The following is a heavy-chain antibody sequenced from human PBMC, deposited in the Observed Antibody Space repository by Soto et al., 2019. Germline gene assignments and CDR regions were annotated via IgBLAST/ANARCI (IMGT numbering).Heavy chain of an antibody. D-gene: IGHD6-13*01. CDR2: ISSSSSTI. CDR1: GFTFSSYS. V-gene: IGHV3-48*01. CDR3: ARSIGQQLVWIDY. Sequence: GGSLRLSCAASGFTFSSYSMNWVRQAPGKGLEWVSYISSSSSTIYYADSVKGRFTISRDNAKNSLYLQMNSLRGEDTAVYHCARSIGQQLVWIDYWGQGTLVTVSS. J-gene: IGHJ4*02.